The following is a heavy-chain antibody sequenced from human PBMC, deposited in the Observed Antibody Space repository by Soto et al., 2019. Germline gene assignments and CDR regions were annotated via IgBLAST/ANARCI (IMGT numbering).Heavy chain of an antibody. Sequence: QVQLVQSGAEVKKPGSSVNVSCKASGGTFINYAVAWVRLAPGQGLEWLGGVITIFSFVKYAQKVRGRVSFTVDDSTSIIYMEMSSVIPEDTDVYCCASGRTFFAVLNFDSWGKGTLVTV. CDR1: GGTFINYA. J-gene: IGHJ4*02. CDR3: ASGRTFFAVLNFDS. D-gene: IGHD3-3*01. V-gene: IGHV1-69*01. CDR2: VITIFSFV.